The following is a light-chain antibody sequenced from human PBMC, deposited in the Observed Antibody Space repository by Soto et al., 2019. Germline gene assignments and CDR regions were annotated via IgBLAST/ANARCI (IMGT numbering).Light chain of an antibody. CDR1: QSISSW. J-gene: IGKJ1*01. Sequence: DIQMTQSPSILSASVGDRVTITCRASQSISSWLAWYQQKPGKAPNLLIHKASHLESGVPSRFSGSGSGTEFTLTISSLQPDDFATYYCQHYNSYSEALGQGTKVDIK. CDR3: QHYNSYSEA. CDR2: KAS. V-gene: IGKV1-5*03.